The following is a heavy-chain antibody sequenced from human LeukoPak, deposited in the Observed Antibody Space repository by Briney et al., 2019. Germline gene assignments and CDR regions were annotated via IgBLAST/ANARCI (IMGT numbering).Heavy chain of an antibody. CDR3: ARSRGIAAADGY. CDR2: IIPIFGTA. V-gene: IGHV1-69*05. J-gene: IGHJ4*02. D-gene: IGHD6-13*01. CDR1: GGTFSSYA. Sequence: GASVKVSCKASGGTFSSYAISWVRQAPGQGLEWMGGIIPIFGTANYAQKFQGRVTITTDESTSTAYMELSSLRSEDTAVYYCARSRGIAAADGYWDQGTLVTVSS.